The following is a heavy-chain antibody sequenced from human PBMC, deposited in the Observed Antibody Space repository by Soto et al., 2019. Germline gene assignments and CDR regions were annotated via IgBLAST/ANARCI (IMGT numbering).Heavy chain of an antibody. CDR1: GFTFDDYA. CDR2: ISWDSGSI. Sequence: EVQLVESGGGLVQPGRSLRLSCAASGFTFDDYAMHWVRQTPGKGLEWVSGISWDSGSIVYADSVKGRFTISRDNAKYSLYLQMNSLRAEDTALYYCAKASGYALTLLAFDIWGQGTMVTVSS. V-gene: IGHV3-9*01. D-gene: IGHD5-12*01. J-gene: IGHJ3*02. CDR3: AKASGYALTLLAFDI.